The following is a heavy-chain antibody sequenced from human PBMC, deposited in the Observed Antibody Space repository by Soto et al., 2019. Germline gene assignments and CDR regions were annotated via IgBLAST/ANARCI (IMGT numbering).Heavy chain of an antibody. V-gene: IGHV3-33*01. CDR3: ARGRYDDHYYYGMDV. CDR1: GFTFSSYG. Sequence: QVQLVESGGGVVQPGRSLRLSCAASGFTFSSYGMHWVRQAPGKGLEWVAVIWYDGSNKYYADSVKGRFTISRDNSKNTLDQQMNSLRAEDTAVYDCARGRYDDHYYYGMDVWGQGTPVTVSS. D-gene: IGHD3-3*01. CDR2: IWYDGSNK. J-gene: IGHJ6*02.